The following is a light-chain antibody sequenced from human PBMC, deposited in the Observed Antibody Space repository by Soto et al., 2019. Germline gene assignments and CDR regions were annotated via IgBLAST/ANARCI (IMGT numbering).Light chain of an antibody. J-gene: IGLJ2*01. CDR3: TSYTSSSTLV. V-gene: IGLV2-14*01. CDR1: SSDVGAYNY. CDR2: GVN. Sequence: QSALTQPASVSGSLGQSITISCTGTSSDVGAYNYVSWYQQHPGKAPKLMIYGVNNRPSGVSNRFSGSKSGNTASLTISGLQAEDEADYYCTSYTSSSTLVFGGGTQLTVL.